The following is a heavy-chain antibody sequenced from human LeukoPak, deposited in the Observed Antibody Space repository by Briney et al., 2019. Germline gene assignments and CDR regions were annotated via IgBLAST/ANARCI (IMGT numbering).Heavy chain of an antibody. CDR1: CYSISSGYY. CDR3: ARCSSGSCYY. V-gene: IGHV4-38-2*01. J-gene: IGHJ4*02. CDR2: IYHSGST. Sequence: SETLSLTCAVSCYSISSGYYWGWIRQPPGKGLEWIGSIYHSGSTYYSPSFKSRVTILVDTSQNQFSLKLTSVTAAESAIFYCARCSSGSCYYWGQGTLVTVSS. D-gene: IGHD2-15*01.